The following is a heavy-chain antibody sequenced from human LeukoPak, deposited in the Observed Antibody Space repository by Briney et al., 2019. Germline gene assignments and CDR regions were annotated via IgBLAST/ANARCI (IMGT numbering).Heavy chain of an antibody. CDR1: GGSISSYY. D-gene: IGHD6-19*01. CDR3: ARVYSSGSRAFQH. CDR2: IYHSGST. J-gene: IGHJ1*01. Sequence: SETLSLTCTVSGGSISSYYWSWIRQPPGKGLEWVGYIYHSGSTYYNPSLKSRVTISVDRSKNQFSLKLSSVTAADTAVYYCARVYSSGSRAFQHWGQGTLVTVSS. V-gene: IGHV4-59*12.